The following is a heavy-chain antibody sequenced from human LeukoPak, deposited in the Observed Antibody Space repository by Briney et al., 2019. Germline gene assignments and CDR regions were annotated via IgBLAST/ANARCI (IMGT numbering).Heavy chain of an antibody. CDR1: GFTFTRYA. D-gene: IGHD3-10*01. CDR2: ITGSGGST. CDR3: AKLWGSGCRYYYDY. Sequence: GGSLRLSCAASGFTFTRYAMSWVRQAPGKGLEWVSSITGSGGSTFYAASVKGRFTISRDNSKNTLSLQMSSLRAEDTAIYYCAKLWGSGCRYYYDYWGQGTLVTVSS. J-gene: IGHJ4*02. V-gene: IGHV3-23*01.